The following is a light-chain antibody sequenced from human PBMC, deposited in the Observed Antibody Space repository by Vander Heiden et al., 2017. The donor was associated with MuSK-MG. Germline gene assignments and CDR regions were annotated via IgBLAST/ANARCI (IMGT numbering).Light chain of an antibody. CDR3: QAWDSSSYVV. Sequence: SYELTQPPSVSVSPGQTASITCSGDKLGDKYVCWYQQKPGQSPVLVIYDASTRPSWIPARFSGSNSGNTATLTISGTQPMDEADYYCQAWDSSSYVVFGGGTKLTVL. J-gene: IGLJ2*01. V-gene: IGLV3-1*01. CDR1: KLGDKY. CDR2: DAS.